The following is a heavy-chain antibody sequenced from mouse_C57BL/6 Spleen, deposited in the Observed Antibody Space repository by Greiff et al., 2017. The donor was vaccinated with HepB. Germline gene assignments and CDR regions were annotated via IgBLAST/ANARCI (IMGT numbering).Heavy chain of an antibody. CDR1: GFTFTSYW. Sequence: QVQLQQSGAELVRPGSSVKLSCKASGFTFTSYWMDWVKQRPGQGLEWIGNIYSSDSETHYNQKFKDKATLTVDKSSSTAYMQLSSLTSEDSAVYYCARWGVYSNYGIDYWGQGTTLTVSS. D-gene: IGHD2-5*01. CDR2: IYSSDSET. J-gene: IGHJ2*01. CDR3: ARWGVYSNYGIDY. V-gene: IGHV1-61*01.